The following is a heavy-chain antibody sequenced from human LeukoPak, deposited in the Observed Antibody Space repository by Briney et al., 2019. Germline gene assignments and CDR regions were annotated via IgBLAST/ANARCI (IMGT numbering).Heavy chain of an antibody. J-gene: IGHJ2*01. V-gene: IGHV4-59*08. CDR2: IYYSGST. CDR3: ARPLYSSSSPGWYFDL. D-gene: IGHD6-6*01. Sequence: SETLSLTCTVSGGSISSYYWSWIRQPPGKGLEWIGYIYYSGSTNYNPSLKSRVTISVDTSKNQFSLKLSSVTAADTAVYYCARPLYSSSSPGWYFDLWGRGTLVTVSS. CDR1: GGSISSYY.